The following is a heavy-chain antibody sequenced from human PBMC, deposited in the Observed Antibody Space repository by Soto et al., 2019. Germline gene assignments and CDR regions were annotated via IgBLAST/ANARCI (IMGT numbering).Heavy chain of an antibody. CDR1: GFTFSSYA. J-gene: IGHJ4*02. D-gene: IGHD3-22*01. Sequence: GGSLELSCAASGFTFSSYAMTWVRQSPGKGLEWVSGISGGDGSTYYADSVKGRFTISRDNSKNTLYLQMNSLRAEDTAVYYCARDGQYYYDSSGYDYWGQGTLVTVSS. CDR3: ARDGQYYYDSSGYDY. CDR2: ISGGDGST. V-gene: IGHV3-23*01.